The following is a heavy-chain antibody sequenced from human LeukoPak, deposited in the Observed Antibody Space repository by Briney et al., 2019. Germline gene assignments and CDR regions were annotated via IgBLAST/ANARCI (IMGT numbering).Heavy chain of an antibody. CDR1: GGSISSYY. CDR2: IYYSGST. V-gene: IGHV4-59*01. D-gene: IGHD3-10*01. Sequence: SETLSLTCTVSGGSISSYYWSWIRQPPGKGLEWIGYIYYSGSTNYNPSLKSRVTISVDTSKNQFSLKLSSVTAAGTAGYYCARVIWDYYGSGSYYWFDPWGQGTLVTVSS. CDR3: ARVIWDYYGSGSYYWFDP. J-gene: IGHJ5*02.